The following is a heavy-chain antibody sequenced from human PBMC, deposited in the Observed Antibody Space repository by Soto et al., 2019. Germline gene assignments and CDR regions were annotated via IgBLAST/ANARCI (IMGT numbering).Heavy chain of an antibody. V-gene: IGHV3-30*19. D-gene: IGHD3-16*01. Sequence: QVQRVESGGGVVQPGTSLRVSCVGSGFTFRSYVIHWVRQAPGKGLEWVALTSYDGSDKYYGDSVRGRFTISRDNSRNTVDLQMDSRRLEDTAVYYCARWGTTGGLDVWGQGTLVSVSS. CDR2: TSYDGSDK. J-gene: IGHJ1*01. CDR1: GFTFRSYV. CDR3: ARWGTTGGLDV.